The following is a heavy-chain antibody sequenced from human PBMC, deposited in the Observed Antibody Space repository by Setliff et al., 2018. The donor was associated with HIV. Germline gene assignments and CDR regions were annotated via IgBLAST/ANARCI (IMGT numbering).Heavy chain of an antibody. D-gene: IGHD3-22*01. Sequence: ETLSLTCDVSGFSISSRYYWGWIRQSPGKGLEWIGNIYHTGSSYYNPSLNDRATISLDTSKNQFSLKLNSVTAADTAVYYCARDVLGLVISVYGFWGQGITVTVSS. CDR2: IYHTGSS. CDR3: ARDVLGLVISVYGF. CDR1: GFSISSRYY. J-gene: IGHJ4*02. V-gene: IGHV4-38-2*02.